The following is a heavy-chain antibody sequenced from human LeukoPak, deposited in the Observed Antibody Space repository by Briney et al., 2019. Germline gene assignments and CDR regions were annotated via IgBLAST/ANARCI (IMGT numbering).Heavy chain of an antibody. D-gene: IGHD6-19*01. J-gene: IGHJ3*02. CDR3: ATDLAVAGRRAFDI. CDR1: GFTFSSYA. V-gene: IGHV3-23*01. CDR2: ISGSGGST. Sequence: GGSLRLSCAASGFTFSSYAMSWVRQAPGKGLEWVSAISGSGGSTYYADSVKGRFTISRDNSKSTLYLQMNSLRAEDTAVYYCATDLAVAGRRAFDIWGQGTMVTVSS.